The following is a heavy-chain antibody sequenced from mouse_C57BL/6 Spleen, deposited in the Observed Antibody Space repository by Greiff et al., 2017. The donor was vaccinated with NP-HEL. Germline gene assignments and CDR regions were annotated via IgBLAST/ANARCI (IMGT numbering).Heavy chain of an antibody. CDR2: IHPNSGST. D-gene: IGHD1-1*02. V-gene: IGHV1-64*01. CDR1: GYTFTSYW. CDR3: ARFHYVHWYFEV. J-gene: IGHJ1*03. Sequence: QVQLQQPGAELVKPGASVKLSCKASGYTFTSYWMHWVKQRPGQGLEWIGMIHPNSGSTNYNEKFKSKATLTVDKSSSTAYMQLSSLTSEDSAVYDCARFHYVHWYFEVWGTGTTVTVAS.